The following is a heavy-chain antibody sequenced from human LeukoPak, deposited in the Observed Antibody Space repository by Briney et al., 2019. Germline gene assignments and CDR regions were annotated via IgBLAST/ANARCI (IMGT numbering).Heavy chain of an antibody. CDR3: ARGLLWWLSRDAFDI. J-gene: IGHJ3*02. V-gene: IGHV4-39*07. CDR2: IYYSGST. Sequence: KTSETLSLTCTVSGGSISSSSYYWGWIRQPPGKGLEWIGSIYYSGSTYYNPSLKSRVTISVDTSKNQFSLKLSSVTAADTAVYYCARGLLWWLSRDAFDIWGQGTMVTVSS. D-gene: IGHD3-22*01. CDR1: GGSISSSSYY.